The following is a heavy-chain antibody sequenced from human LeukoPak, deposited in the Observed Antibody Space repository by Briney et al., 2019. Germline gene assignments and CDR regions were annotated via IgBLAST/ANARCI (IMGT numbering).Heavy chain of an antibody. V-gene: IGHV1-2*04. CDR1: GHTFTGYY. CDR3: ARVRPVGATRGAFDI. D-gene: IGHD1-26*01. CDR2: INPNSGGT. J-gene: IGHJ3*02. Sequence: GASVKVSCKASGHTFTGYYMHWVRQAPGQGLEWMGWINPNSGGTNYAQKFQGWVTMTRDTSISTAYMELSRLRSDDTAVYYCARVRPVGATRGAFDIWGQGTMVTVSS.